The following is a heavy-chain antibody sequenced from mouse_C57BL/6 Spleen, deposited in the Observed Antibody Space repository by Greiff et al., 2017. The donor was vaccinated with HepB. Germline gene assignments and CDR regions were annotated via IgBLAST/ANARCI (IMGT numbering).Heavy chain of an antibody. D-gene: IGHD1-1*01. CDR1: GYTFTSYG. J-gene: IGHJ4*01. CDR3: ARSRYYGSSYIYAMDD. V-gene: IGHV1-81*01. CDR2: IYPRSGNT. Sequence: VQLQQSGAELARPGASVKLSCKASGYTFTSYGISWVKQRTGQGLEWIGEIYPRSGNTYYNEKFKGKATLTADKSSSTAYMELRSMTSGDSAVYFCARSRYYGSSYIYAMDDWGQGTSVTVSS.